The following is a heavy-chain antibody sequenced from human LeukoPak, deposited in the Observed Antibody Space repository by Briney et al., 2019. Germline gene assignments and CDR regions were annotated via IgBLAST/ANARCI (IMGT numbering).Heavy chain of an antibody. J-gene: IGHJ6*03. CDR3: ARDGVGRDYGDFISYYYYMDV. Sequence: ASVKVSCKASGYTFTGYYMHWVRQAPRQGLEWMGRINPNSGGTNYAQKFQGRVTMTRDTSISTAYMELSRLRSDDTAVYYCARDGVGRDYGDFISYYYYMDVWGKGTTVTVSS. D-gene: IGHD4-17*01. CDR1: GYTFTGYY. CDR2: INPNSGGT. V-gene: IGHV1-2*06.